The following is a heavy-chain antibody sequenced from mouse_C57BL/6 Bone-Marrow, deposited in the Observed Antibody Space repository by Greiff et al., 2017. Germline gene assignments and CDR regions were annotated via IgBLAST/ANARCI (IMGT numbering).Heavy chain of an antibody. CDR1: GFTFSDFY. Sequence: EVKVVESGGGLVQPGGSLRLSCATSGFTFSDFYMEWVRQPPGKRLEWIGASRHKANDYTTEYRSSVKGRFIVSRDTSQSILYLQMNALRAEDTAIYACARANCDWYFDVWGAGTTVTVSS. D-gene: IGHD4-1*01. CDR3: ARANCDWYFDV. J-gene: IGHJ1*01. CDR2: SRHKANDYTT. V-gene: IGHV7-1*02.